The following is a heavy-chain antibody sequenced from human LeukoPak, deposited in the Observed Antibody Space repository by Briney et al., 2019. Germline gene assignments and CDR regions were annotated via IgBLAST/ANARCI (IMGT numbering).Heavy chain of an antibody. CDR1: GFTFSSYA. J-gene: IGHJ4*02. CDR2: ISYDGSNK. CDR3: AREADSGSSGDYFDY. D-gene: IGHD6-6*01. Sequence: GGSLRLSCAASGFTFSSYAMHWVRQAPGKGLEWVAVISYDGSNKYYADSVKGRFTISRDNSKNTLYLQMNSLRAEDTAVYYCAREADSGSSGDYFDYWGQGTLVTVSS. V-gene: IGHV3-30-3*01.